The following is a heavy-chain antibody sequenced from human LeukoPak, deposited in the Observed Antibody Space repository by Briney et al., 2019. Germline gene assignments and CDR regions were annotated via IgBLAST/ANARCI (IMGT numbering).Heavy chain of an antibody. Sequence: GGSLRLSCAASGFTFSSYWMHWVRQAPGKGLEWVAVVSYDGTKISYGGSVKGRFTMSRDISKNTLSLQMNSLRPEDTAVYYCARDRIQIWSYVGTFDSWGQGTLVTVSS. CDR1: GFTFSSYW. CDR2: VSYDGTKI. D-gene: IGHD5-18*01. CDR3: ARDRIQIWSYVGTFDS. J-gene: IGHJ4*02. V-gene: IGHV3-30-3*01.